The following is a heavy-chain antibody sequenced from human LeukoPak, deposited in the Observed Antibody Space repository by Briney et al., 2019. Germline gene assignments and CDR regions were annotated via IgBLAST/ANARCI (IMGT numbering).Heavy chain of an antibody. J-gene: IGHJ6*02. V-gene: IGHV4-59*01. D-gene: IGHD6-19*01. CDR1: GGSISSYY. CDR3: ARATPLIAVAGNYYYGMDV. Sequence: ETLSLTCTVSGGSISSYYWSWIRQPPGKGLEWIGYIYYSGSTNYNPSLKSRVTISVDTSKNQFSLKLSSVTAADTAVYYCARATPLIAVAGNYYYGMDVWGQGTTVTVSS. CDR2: IYYSGST.